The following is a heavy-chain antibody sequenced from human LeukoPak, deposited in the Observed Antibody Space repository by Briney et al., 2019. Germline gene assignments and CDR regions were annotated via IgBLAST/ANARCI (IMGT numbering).Heavy chain of an antibody. CDR1: GGTFSSYA. CDR2: IIPIFGTA. J-gene: IGHJ6*03. D-gene: IGHD3-3*01. CDR3: ARGPTIFGNYYYYMDV. V-gene: IGHV1-69*05. Sequence: GASVKVSCKASGGTFSSYAISWVRQAPGQGLEWMGGIIPIFGTANYAQKFQGRVTITTDESTSTAYMELSSLRSEDTAVYYCARGPTIFGNYYYYMDVWGKGTTVTVSS.